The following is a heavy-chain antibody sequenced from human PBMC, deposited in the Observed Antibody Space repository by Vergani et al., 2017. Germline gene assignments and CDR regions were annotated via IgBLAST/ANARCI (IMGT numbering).Heavy chain of an antibody. Sequence: EVQVVESGGGLIKPGGSLRLSCAASGFTFSTYAMTWVRQAPGKGLEWVARTRNKARGYSTDYAASVRGRFIVSRDASGKSVSLQMTRLRIDDTAVYFCARTLKFLDMDVWGKGTTVTVSS. CDR3: ARTLKFLDMDV. J-gene: IGHJ6*04. CDR2: TRNKARGYST. V-gene: IGHV3-72*01. D-gene: IGHD3-3*01. CDR1: GFTFSTYA.